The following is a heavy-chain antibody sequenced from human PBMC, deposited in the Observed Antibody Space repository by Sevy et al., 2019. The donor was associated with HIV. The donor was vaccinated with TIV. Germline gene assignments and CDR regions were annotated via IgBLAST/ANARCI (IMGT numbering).Heavy chain of an antibody. Sequence: SETLSLTCTVSGGSISSYYWSWIRQPPGKGLEWIGYIYYSGSTNYNPSLKSRVTISVDTSKNQFSLKLSSVTAADTAVYYCARDSAAEAAGFDPWGQGTLVTVSS. CDR2: IYYSGST. CDR1: GGSISSYY. J-gene: IGHJ5*02. CDR3: ARDSAAEAAGFDP. V-gene: IGHV4-59*01. D-gene: IGHD6-13*01.